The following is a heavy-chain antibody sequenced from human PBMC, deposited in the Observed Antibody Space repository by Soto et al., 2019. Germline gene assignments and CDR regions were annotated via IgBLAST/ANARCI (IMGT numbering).Heavy chain of an antibody. Sequence: GGSLRLSCTTSGFTFSDHYMSWIRQAPGKXLEWVSYIGGSGSTIYYPDSVKGRFTISRDNAKNSLYLQMNSLRAEDTAVYYCARARRGYCRGGRCFYFDFWGQGTLVTVSS. CDR1: GFTFSDHY. V-gene: IGHV3-11*01. D-gene: IGHD2-15*01. CDR2: IGGSGSTI. CDR3: ARARRGYCRGGRCFYFDF. J-gene: IGHJ4*02.